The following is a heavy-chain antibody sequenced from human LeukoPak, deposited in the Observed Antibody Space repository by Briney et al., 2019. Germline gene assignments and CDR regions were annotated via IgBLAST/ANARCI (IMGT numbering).Heavy chain of an antibody. Sequence: GGSLRLSCAASGFTFSSYAMSWVRQAPGKGLEWVSAISGSGGSTYYADSVKGRFTISRDNSKNTLYLQMNSLRAEEKAVYYCAKGPDIVVVPAALGYFDYWGQGTLVTVSS. CDR3: AKGPDIVVVPAALGYFDY. CDR1: GFTFSSYA. D-gene: IGHD2-2*01. CDR2: ISGSGGST. V-gene: IGHV3-23*01. J-gene: IGHJ4*02.